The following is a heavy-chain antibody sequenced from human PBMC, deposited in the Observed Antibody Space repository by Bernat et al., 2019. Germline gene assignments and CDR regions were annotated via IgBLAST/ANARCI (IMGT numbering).Heavy chain of an antibody. J-gene: IGHJ4*02. CDR3: AKTRLRSPYMIDY. D-gene: IGHD4-17*01. V-gene: IGHV3-23*01. Sequence: EVQLLESGGGLVQPGGSLRLSCAASGFTFSSYAMSWVRQAPGKGLEWVSAISGSGGSTYYADSVKGRFTISRDNSKNTLYLQMNSLRTEDTAVYYCAKTRLRSPYMIDYWGQGTLVTVSS. CDR1: GFTFSSYA. CDR2: ISGSGGST.